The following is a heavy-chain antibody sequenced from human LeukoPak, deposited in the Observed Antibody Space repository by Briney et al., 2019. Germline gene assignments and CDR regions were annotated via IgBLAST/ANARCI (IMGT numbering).Heavy chain of an antibody. D-gene: IGHD3-22*01. J-gene: IGHJ3*02. CDR1: GGSISSGGYY. V-gene: IGHV4-31*03. Sequence: PSETLSLTCTVSGGSISSGGYYWSWIRQHPGKGLEWIGYIYYSGSTYYNPSLKSRVTISVDTSKNQFSLKLSSVTAADTAVYYCARETAKYYYDSSGNDAFDIWGQGTMVTVSS. CDR2: IYYSGST. CDR3: ARETAKYYYDSSGNDAFDI.